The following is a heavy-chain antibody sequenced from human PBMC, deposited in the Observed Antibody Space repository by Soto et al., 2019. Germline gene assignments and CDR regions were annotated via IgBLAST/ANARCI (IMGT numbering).Heavy chain of an antibody. Sequence: QVQLVQSGAEVKKPGSSVKVSCKASGGTFSSYTISWVRQAPGQGLEWMGRIIPILGIANYAQKFQGRVSITADKSKSTDYMELSSVRSEVTAVYYCASTCGGNCYLAGSMWFQHWGQGTLVTVSS. V-gene: IGHV1-69*02. J-gene: IGHJ1*01. CDR2: IIPILGIA. CDR1: GGTFSSYT. CDR3: ASTCGGNCYLAGSMWFQH. D-gene: IGHD2-15*01.